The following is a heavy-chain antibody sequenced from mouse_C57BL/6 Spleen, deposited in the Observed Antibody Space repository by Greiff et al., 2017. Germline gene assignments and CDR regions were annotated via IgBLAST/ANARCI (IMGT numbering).Heavy chain of an antibody. CDR1: GYTFTEYT. J-gene: IGHJ1*03. D-gene: IGHD1-1*01. Sequence: QVQLKQSGAELVKPGASVKLSCKASGYTFTEYTIHWVKQRSGQGLEWIGWFYPGSGSIKYNEKFKDKATLTADKSSSTVYMELSRLTSEDSAVYFCARHEAPYYYGSSWYFDVWGTGTTVTVSS. CDR2: FYPGSGSI. V-gene: IGHV1-62-2*01. CDR3: ARHEAPYYYGSSWYFDV.